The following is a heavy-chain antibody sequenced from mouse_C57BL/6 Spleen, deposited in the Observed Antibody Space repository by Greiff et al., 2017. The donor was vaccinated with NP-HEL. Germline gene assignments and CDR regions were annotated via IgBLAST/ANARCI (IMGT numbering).Heavy chain of an antibody. D-gene: IGHD2-3*01. V-gene: IGHV1-53*01. CDR3: ARLGWLLRAMDY. Sequence: QVQLQQPGTELVKPGASVKLSCKASGYTFTSYWMHWVKQRPGQGLEWIGNINPSNGGTNYNEKFKSKATLTVDKSSSTAYMQLSSLTSEDSAGYYCARLGWLLRAMDYWGQGTSVTVSS. CDR2: INPSNGGT. J-gene: IGHJ4*01. CDR1: GYTFTSYW.